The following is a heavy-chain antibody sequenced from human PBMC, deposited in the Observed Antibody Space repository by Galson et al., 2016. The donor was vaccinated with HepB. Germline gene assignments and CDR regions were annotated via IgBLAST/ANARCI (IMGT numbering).Heavy chain of an antibody. CDR3: AKVIGRDAYYYYGMDV. CDR1: GFTFSSYG. Sequence: SLRLSCAASGFTFSSYGMHWVRQAPGEGLEWVAVMSYDGSNKYYADSVKGRFTISRDNSKNTLYLQMNGLRAEDTAVYYCAKVIGRDAYYYYGMDVWGQGTTVTVSS. CDR2: MSYDGSNK. J-gene: IGHJ6*02. V-gene: IGHV3-30*18. D-gene: IGHD2/OR15-2a*01.